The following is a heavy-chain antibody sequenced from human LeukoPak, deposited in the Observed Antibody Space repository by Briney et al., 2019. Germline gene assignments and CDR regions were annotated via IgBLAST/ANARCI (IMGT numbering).Heavy chain of an antibody. CDR1: GFTFSSYS. Sequence: GGSLRLSCAASGFTFSSYSMNWVRQAPGKGLEWVSSISSSSYIYYADSVKGRFTISRDNAKNSLYLQMNSLRAEDTAAYYCARGRTAAGLYYFDYWGQGTLVTVSS. V-gene: IGHV3-21*01. CDR2: ISSSSYI. CDR3: ARGRTAAGLYYFDY. D-gene: IGHD2-21*02. J-gene: IGHJ4*02.